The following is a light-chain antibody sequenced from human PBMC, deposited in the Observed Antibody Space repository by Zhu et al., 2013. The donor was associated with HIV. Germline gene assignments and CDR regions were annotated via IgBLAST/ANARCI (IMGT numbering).Light chain of an antibody. CDR3: GTWDSSLSAGV. V-gene: IGLV1-51*01. J-gene: IGLJ3*02. Sequence: QSVMTQPPSVSAAPGQKVTISCSGSSSNIGNNYVSWYQHLPGRGPKLLISDNNKRPSGIPDRFSGSKSGTSATLAITGLQTGDEGDYYCGTWDSSLSAGVFGGGTKLTVL. CDR2: DNN. CDR1: SSNIGNNY.